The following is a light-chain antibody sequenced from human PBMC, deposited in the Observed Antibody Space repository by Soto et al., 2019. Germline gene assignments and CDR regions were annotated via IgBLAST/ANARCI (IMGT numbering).Light chain of an antibody. V-gene: IGLV2-14*01. Sequence: QSALTQPASVSGSPGQSITISCTGTSSDVGGYNYVSWYQQHPGKAPKLMIYEVSNRPSRVSNRFSGSKSSNTASLTISGLQSEEDADYYRSSYTSSSTVFGGGTKLTVL. CDR1: SSDVGGYNY. J-gene: IGLJ2*01. CDR2: EVS. CDR3: SSYTSSSTV.